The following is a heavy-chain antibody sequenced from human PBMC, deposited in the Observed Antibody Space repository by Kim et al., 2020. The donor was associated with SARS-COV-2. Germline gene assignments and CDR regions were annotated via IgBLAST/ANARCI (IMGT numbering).Heavy chain of an antibody. J-gene: IGHJ6*02. Sequence: GGSLRLSCVGFGLNFNDYGINWVRQAPGKGLEWISYISRTSGSMYYADSVKGRFTITQDKAEKSVLLQMNSLSDEDTAVYYCACELEIWTMAVLIGVPTYYNALAGWGQGTPVTVSS. CDR1: GLNFNDYG. CDR2: ISRTSGSM. CDR3: ACELEIWTMAVLIGVPTYYNALAG. V-gene: IGHV3-48*02. D-gene: IGHD6-19*01.